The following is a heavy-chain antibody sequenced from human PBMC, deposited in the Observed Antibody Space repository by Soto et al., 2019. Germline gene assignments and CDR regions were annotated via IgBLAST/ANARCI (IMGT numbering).Heavy chain of an antibody. CDR1: GGSVSSTYW. V-gene: IGHV4-4*02. J-gene: IGHJ4*02. D-gene: IGHD6-13*01. Sequence: SETLSLTCAVSGGSVSSTYWWRWVRQPPGKGLEWIGEIYHSGSANYNPSLKSRVTISVDNSKNQFSLNLNSVTAADTAVYYCARYNAASGTYYFDYWGQGTLVTVSS. CDR3: ARYNAASGTYYFDY. CDR2: IYHSGSA.